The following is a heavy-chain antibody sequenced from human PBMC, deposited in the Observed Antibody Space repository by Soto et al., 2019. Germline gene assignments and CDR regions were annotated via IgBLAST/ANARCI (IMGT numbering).Heavy chain of an antibody. CDR2: ISASNGNT. CDR3: ARSGRSWNLREFDY. J-gene: IGHJ4*02. D-gene: IGHD6-13*01. V-gene: IGHV1-18*01. CDR1: GYTFATYG. Sequence: QVHLVQSGAEVKKPGASVKVSCKASGYTFATYGFSWVRQAPGQGLEWMGWISASNGNTNYAQKLRGRVTMTTDTSTSTAYMELRSLRSDDTAVFYCARSGRSWNLREFDYWGQGTLVTVSS.